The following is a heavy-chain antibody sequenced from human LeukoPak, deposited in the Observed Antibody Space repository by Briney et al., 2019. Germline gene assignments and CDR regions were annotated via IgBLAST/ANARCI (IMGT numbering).Heavy chain of an antibody. CDR1: GFTFSSYA. J-gene: IGHJ4*02. CDR2: ISGSGGST. V-gene: IGHV3-23*01. D-gene: IGHD3-16*02. CDR3: AKDERYTYYDYIWGSYRDWGDY. Sequence: GSLRLSCAASGFTFSSYAMSWVRQAPGKGLEWVSAISGSGGSTYYADSVKGRFTISRDNSKNTLYLQMNSLRAEDTAVYYCAKDERYTYYDYIWGSYRDWGDYWGQGTLVTVSS.